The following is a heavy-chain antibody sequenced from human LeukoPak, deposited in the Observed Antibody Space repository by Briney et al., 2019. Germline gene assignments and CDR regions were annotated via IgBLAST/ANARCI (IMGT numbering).Heavy chain of an antibody. CDR2: IKSDGSTT. D-gene: IGHD3-3*01. Sequence: GGSLRLSCAASGFTFSSYWMHWVRQAPEKGLVWVPRIKSDGSTTNYADSVKGRFTISRDNAKNTLYLQMNGLRAEDTAVYYCARDPSAWSGYYDYWGQGTPVTVSS. V-gene: IGHV3-74*01. J-gene: IGHJ4*02. CDR1: GFTFSSYW. CDR3: ARDPSAWSGYYDY.